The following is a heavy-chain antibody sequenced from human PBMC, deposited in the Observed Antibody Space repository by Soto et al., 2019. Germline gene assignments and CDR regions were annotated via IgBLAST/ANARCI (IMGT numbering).Heavy chain of an antibody. CDR1: GLSLSTIGEG. D-gene: IGHD2-21*02. J-gene: IGHJ6*02. V-gene: IGHV2-5*02. Sequence: QITLKESGPTLVKPTQTLTLTCTFSGLSLSTIGEGVGWIRQPPGKALELLALVYWDDDERYSPSLNSRRTIAKDTSVNQVVLTMTHMGPVDTATYYCVQTRCGGDCLQSYSSHAYYGLDVWGQGTTVTVSS. CDR3: VQTRCGGDCLQSYSSHAYYGLDV. CDR2: VYWDDDE.